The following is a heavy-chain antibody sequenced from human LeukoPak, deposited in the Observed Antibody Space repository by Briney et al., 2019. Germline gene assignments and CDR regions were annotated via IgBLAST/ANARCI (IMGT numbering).Heavy chain of an antibody. CDR3: ARERLGFSFGWLFLDS. J-gene: IGHJ4*02. CDR2: IGRSGDNI. D-gene: IGHD5-18*01. CDR1: GFTFSSHA. Sequence: PGGSLRLSCAASGFTFSSHAMNWVRQAPGKGLEWVSSIGRSGDNIYYADSLQGRFTISRDNAKDSLYLQMDSLRADDTAVYYCARERLGFSFGWLFLDSWGQGTVVTVSS. V-gene: IGHV3-21*01.